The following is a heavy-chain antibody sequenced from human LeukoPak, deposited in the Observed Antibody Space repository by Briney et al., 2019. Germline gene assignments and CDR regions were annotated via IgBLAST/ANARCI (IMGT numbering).Heavy chain of an antibody. Sequence: GESLKISCKGSGYSFTNYWITWVRQMPGKGLEWMGRIDPSDSYTNYSPSFQGHVTISADKSITIAYLQWSSLKASDTAMYYCARTRGCSYGPPFDFWGQGTLVTVSS. CDR2: IDPSDSYT. CDR3: ARTRGCSYGPPFDF. D-gene: IGHD5-18*01. J-gene: IGHJ4*02. CDR1: GYSFTNYW. V-gene: IGHV5-10-1*01.